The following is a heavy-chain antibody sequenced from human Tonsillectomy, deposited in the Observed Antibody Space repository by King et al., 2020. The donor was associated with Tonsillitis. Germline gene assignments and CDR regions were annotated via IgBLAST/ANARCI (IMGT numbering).Heavy chain of an antibody. CDR2: IYNSGSA. J-gene: IGHJ4*02. V-gene: IGHV4-31*03. Sequence: VQLQESGPGLVKPSQTLSLTCTVSGGSISSGGYYWDWIRQHPGKGLEWIGDIYNSGSAYYKPSLKSRVTISVDTSKNQFSLKLSSVTAADTAVYYCARGVDYGGHEFDSWGQGTLVTVSS. CDR3: ARGVDYGGHEFDS. D-gene: IGHD4-23*01. CDR1: GGSISSGGYY.